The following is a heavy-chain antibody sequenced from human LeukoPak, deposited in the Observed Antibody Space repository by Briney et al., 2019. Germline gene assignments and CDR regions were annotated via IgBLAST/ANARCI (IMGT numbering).Heavy chain of an antibody. CDR1: GFTFSSYW. Sequence: GGSLRLSCVASGFTFSSYWMSWVRQAPGKGLEWVANIKQDGSEKYYVDSVKGRFTISRDNAKNSLYLQMNSLRAEDTAVYYCARDRPTTNYWGQGTLVTVSS. D-gene: IGHD4-11*01. CDR3: ARDRPTTNY. CDR2: IKQDGSEK. V-gene: IGHV3-7*01. J-gene: IGHJ4*02.